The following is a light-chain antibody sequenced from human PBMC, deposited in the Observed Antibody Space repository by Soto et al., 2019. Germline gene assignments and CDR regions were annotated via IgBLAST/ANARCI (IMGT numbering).Light chain of an antibody. CDR2: AAS. V-gene: IGKV1-8*01. Sequence: AIRMTQSPSSFSASTGDRVTITCRASQGISSYLAWCQQKPGKAPNLLIYAASTLQSGVPSRFSGSGSGTDFDLTVSRLQPEDFATYYCQQADTFPWTFGQGTKVDIK. CDR3: QQADTFPWT. CDR1: QGISSY. J-gene: IGKJ1*01.